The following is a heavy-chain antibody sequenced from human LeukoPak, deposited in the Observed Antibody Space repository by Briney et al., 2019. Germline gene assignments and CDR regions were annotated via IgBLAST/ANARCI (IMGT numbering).Heavy chain of an antibody. Sequence: GGSLRLSCAASGFTFSSYSMNWVRQAPGKGLEWVSSISSSSSYIYYADSVKGRFTISRDNAKNSLYLQMNSLRAEDTAVYYCARDLPGGAEFVVIGGFGAFDIWGQGTMVTVSS. J-gene: IGHJ3*02. V-gene: IGHV3-21*01. CDR2: ISSSSSYI. D-gene: IGHD3-22*01. CDR3: ARDLPGGAEFVVIGGFGAFDI. CDR1: GFTFSSYS.